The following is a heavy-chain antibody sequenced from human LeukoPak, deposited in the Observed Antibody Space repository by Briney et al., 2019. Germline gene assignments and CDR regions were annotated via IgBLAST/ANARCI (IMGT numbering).Heavy chain of an antibody. J-gene: IGHJ4*02. CDR1: GGSISSGDFY. Sequence: SETLSLTCTVSGGSISSGDFYWSWIRQPPGKGLEWIGYIYYSGSTNYNPSLKSRVTISVDTSKNQFSLKLSSVTAADTAVYYCASHPNRGAPFDYWGQGTLVTVSS. CDR2: IYYSGST. CDR3: ASHPNRGAPFDY. V-gene: IGHV4-61*08. D-gene: IGHD7-27*01.